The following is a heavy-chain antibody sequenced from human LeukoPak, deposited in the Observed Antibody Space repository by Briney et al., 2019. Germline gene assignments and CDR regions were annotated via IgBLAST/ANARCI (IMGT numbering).Heavy chain of an antibody. Sequence: QAGVSLRLSCAASGFTFSSYDMHWVRQATGKGLEWVSAIGTAGDTYYPGSVKGRFTISRENAKNSLYLQMNSLRAGDTAVYYCARNPDVWQGYYYYGMDVWGQGTTVTVSS. CDR2: IGTAGDT. V-gene: IGHV3-13*01. CDR3: ARNPDVWQGYYYYGMDV. J-gene: IGHJ6*02. CDR1: GFTFSSYD.